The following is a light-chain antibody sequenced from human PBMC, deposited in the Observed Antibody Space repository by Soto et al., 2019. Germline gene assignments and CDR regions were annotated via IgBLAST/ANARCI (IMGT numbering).Light chain of an antibody. Sequence: EIMMTQSPSTLSVSPGERATLSCRASQSVSSNLAWFQQKPGQAPRLLIYGASTRATGIPARFSGSESGTEFTLTISSLQSEDFAVYYCHHYHNWPMTFGQGTRLEIK. CDR1: QSVSSN. CDR2: GAS. CDR3: HHYHNWPMT. V-gene: IGKV3-15*01. J-gene: IGKJ5*01.